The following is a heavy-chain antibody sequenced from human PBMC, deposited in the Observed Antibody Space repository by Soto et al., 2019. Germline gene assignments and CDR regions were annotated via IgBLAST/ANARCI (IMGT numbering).Heavy chain of an antibody. J-gene: IGHJ3*02. V-gene: IGHV4-59*01. CDR1: GGSIGSDD. Sequence: SETLSLTCTVSGGSIGSDDGSWIRQPPLNGLEWIGYIYYSGSTNYNPSLKSRVTISVDTSKNQFSLKLSSVTAADTAVYYCARDFYYYDSSGYIRRDFDISAQGTIVTVSS. D-gene: IGHD3-22*01. CDR3: ARDFYYYDSSGYIRRDFDI. CDR2: IYYSGST.